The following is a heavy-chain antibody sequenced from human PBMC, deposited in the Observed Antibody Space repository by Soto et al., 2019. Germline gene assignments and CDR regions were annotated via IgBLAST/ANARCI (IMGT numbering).Heavy chain of an antibody. CDR2: MNQDGSEK. D-gene: IGHD2-8*01. CDR3: FGEIWPPGNLVYFEK. Sequence: GSLRLSCAASGFTFSSYWMTWVRQAPGKGLEWLANMNQDGSEKFYVDSVKGRFTISRDNAKNSLYLEVSSLRADDTAVYYCFGEIWPPGNLVYFEKGGKGALVTTSS. CDR1: GFTFSSYW. J-gene: IGHJ1*01. V-gene: IGHV3-7*05.